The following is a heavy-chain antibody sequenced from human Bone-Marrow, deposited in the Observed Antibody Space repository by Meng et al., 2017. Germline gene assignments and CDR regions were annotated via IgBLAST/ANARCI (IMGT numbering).Heavy chain of an antibody. Sequence: GGSLRLSCAASGFTFDDYGMSWVRQAPGKGLEWVSGINWNGGSTGYADSVKGRFTISRDNAKNSLYLQMNSLRAEDTAVYYCARVYYDILTGYYDDAFDIWGQGTMVTVSS. CDR3: ARVYYDILTGYYDDAFDI. J-gene: IGHJ3*02. CDR1: GFTFDDYG. D-gene: IGHD3-9*01. CDR2: INWNGGST. V-gene: IGHV3-20*04.